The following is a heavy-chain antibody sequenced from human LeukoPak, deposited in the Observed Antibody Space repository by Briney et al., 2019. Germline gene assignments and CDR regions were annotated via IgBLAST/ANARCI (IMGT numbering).Heavy chain of an antibody. CDR3: AKEGRSAFGQWLDYYYYGMDV. CDR1: GFTFSSYG. Sequence: PGGSLRLSCAASGFTFSSYGMHWVRQAPGKGLEWVAVISYDGSNKYYADSVKGRFTISRDNSKNTLYLQVNSLRAEDTAVYYCAKEGRSAFGQWLDYYYYGMDVWGQGATVTVSS. CDR2: ISYDGSNK. V-gene: IGHV3-30*18. D-gene: IGHD6-19*01. J-gene: IGHJ6*02.